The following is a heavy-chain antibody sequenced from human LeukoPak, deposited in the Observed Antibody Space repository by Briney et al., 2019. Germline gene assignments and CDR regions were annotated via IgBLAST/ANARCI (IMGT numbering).Heavy chain of an antibody. J-gene: IGHJ4*02. CDR3: AKVWRITIFGVARNPGDYFDY. D-gene: IGHD3-3*01. V-gene: IGHV3-30*02. Sequence: GGSLRLSCAASGFTFSSYGMHWVRQAPGKGLEWVAFIRYDGSNKYYADSVKGRFTISRDNSKNTLYLQMNSLRAEDTAVYYCAKVWRITIFGVARNPGDYFDYWGQGTLVTVSS. CDR2: IRYDGSNK. CDR1: GFTFSSYG.